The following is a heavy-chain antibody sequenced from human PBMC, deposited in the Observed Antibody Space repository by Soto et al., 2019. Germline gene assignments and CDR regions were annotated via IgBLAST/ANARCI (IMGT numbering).Heavy chain of an antibody. D-gene: IGHD2-8*01. J-gene: IGHJ2*01. CDR1: GGSVSSGNYF. CDR3: ARLPRARNADPRRPLGYFDL. CDR2: VYFSGST. V-gene: IGHV4-61*01. Sequence: QVQLQESGPGLVKPSETLSLTCTVSGGSVSSGNYFWSWIRQPPGKDLEWIAYVYFSGSTSYNPSLKSRVTISLDTSKNQFSLKLSSVTAADTAMYYCARLPRARNADPRRPLGYFDLWGRGTLVTVSS.